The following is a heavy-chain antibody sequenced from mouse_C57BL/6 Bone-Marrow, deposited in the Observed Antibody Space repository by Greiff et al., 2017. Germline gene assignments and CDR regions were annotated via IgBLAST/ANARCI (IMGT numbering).Heavy chain of an antibody. Sequence: QVQLQQSGAELAQPGASVKLSCKASGYTFTSYWMHWVKQRPGQGLEWIGYINPSSGYTKYNQKFKDKATLTADKSSSTAYMLLSSLTYEDSAVYYYASPDYYGSSYWYFDVWGTGTTDTVSS. CDR3: ASPDYYGSSYWYFDV. D-gene: IGHD1-1*01. J-gene: IGHJ1*03. CDR1: GYTFTSYW. CDR2: INPSSGYT. V-gene: IGHV1-7*01.